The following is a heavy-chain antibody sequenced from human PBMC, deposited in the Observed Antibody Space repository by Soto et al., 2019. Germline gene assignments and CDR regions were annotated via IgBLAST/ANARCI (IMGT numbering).Heavy chain of an antibody. V-gene: IGHV1-46*03. CDR1: GYTFTSYY. CDR2: INPSGGST. Sequence: ASVKVSCKASGYTFTSYYMHWVRQAPGQGLEWMGIINPSGGSTSYAQKFQGRVTMTRDTSTSTVYMELSSLRSEDTAVYYCARVFSIAARPLTYYYYYYMDVWGKGTTVTVSS. CDR3: ARVFSIAARPLTYYYYYYMDV. D-gene: IGHD6-6*01. J-gene: IGHJ6*03.